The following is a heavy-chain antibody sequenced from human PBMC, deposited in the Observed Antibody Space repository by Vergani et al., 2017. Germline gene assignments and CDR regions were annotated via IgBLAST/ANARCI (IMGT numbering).Heavy chain of an antibody. J-gene: IGHJ4*02. Sequence: EVQLVESGGGLVQPGGSLRLSCAASGFTFSSYWMSWVRQAPGKGLEWVANIKQDGSEKYYVDSVKGRFTISRDKAKNSLYLQMNSLRAEDTAVYYCARDLETYYYDSSGYYRTRVFDYWGQGTLVTVSS. CDR3: ARDLETYYYDSSGYYRTRVFDY. D-gene: IGHD3-22*01. V-gene: IGHV3-7*01. CDR1: GFTFSSYW. CDR2: IKQDGSEK.